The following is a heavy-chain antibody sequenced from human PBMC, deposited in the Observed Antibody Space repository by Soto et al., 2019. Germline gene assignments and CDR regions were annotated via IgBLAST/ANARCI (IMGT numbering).Heavy chain of an antibody. CDR1: GGSFSGYY. D-gene: IGHD3-3*01. CDR3: ARNPYYDFWSGYPQFYYCYGMEV. V-gene: IGHV4-34*01. Sequence: PSETLSRTCAVYGGSFSGYYWSCIRQPPWKGLEWIGEINHSGSTNYNPSLKSRVTISVDTSKNQFSLKLSSVTAEDTAVYYCARNPYYDFWSGYPQFYYCYGMEVWAQGTTVTVSS. J-gene: IGHJ6*01. CDR2: INHSGST.